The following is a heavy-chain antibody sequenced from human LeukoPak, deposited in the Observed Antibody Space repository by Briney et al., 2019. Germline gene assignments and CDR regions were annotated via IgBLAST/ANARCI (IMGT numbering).Heavy chain of an antibody. Sequence: SETLSLTCAVSGGSISSGGYSWSWIRQPPGKGLEWIGYIYHSGSTYYNPSLKSRVTISVDRSKNQFSLKLSSVTAADTAVYYCARSTVTPWHGMDVWGQGTTVTVSS. D-gene: IGHD4-17*01. CDR3: ARSTVTPWHGMDV. V-gene: IGHV4-30-2*01. CDR1: GGSISSGGYS. J-gene: IGHJ6*02. CDR2: IYHSGST.